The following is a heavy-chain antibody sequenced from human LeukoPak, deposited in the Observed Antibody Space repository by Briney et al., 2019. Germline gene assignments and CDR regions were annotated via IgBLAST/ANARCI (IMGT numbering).Heavy chain of an antibody. J-gene: IGHJ5*02. CDR1: GFTFSSSG. V-gene: IGHV3-33*01. CDR2: ILYNGSNK. CDR3: ARAGGYCSGGSCYRGYSWFDP. D-gene: IGHD2-15*01. Sequence: GGSLRLSCAASGFTFSSSGMHWVRQAPGKGLEWVAVILYNGSNKYYADSVKGRFTIPRDNSKNTLHLQMNSLRVEDTAVYYCARAGGYCSGGSCYRGYSWFDPWGQGTLVTVSS.